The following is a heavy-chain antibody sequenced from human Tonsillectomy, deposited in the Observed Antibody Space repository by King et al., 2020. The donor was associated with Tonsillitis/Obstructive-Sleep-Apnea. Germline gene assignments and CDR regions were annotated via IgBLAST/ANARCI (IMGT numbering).Heavy chain of an antibody. CDR2: ISSSSGYT. CDR1: GFIFSDYY. V-gene: IGHV3-11*05. D-gene: IGHD3-3*01. CDR3: ASYSIKSPYDFWSSREGY. Sequence: VQLVESGGGLVKPGGSLRLSCAVSGFIFSDYYMSWIRQAPGKGLEWVSYISSSSGYTKYADSVKGRFTISRDNAKNSLYLQVNSLRAEDTAVYYCASYSIKSPYDFWSSREGYWGQGTLVTVSS. J-gene: IGHJ4*02.